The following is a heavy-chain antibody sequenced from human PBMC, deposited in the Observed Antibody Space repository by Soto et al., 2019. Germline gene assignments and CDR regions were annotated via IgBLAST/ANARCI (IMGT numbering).Heavy chain of an antibody. Sequence: QVRLQESGPGLVKPSETLSLTCTVSGASISNYYWSWIRQPAGKGLECLGRIYASGTTTYNPSLRSRVTMSVDTSKNQFSLNLNSVTAADTAVYYCARERRSELGTVEYWGQGTLVTVSS. CDR1: GASISNYY. CDR3: ARERRSELGTVEY. J-gene: IGHJ4*02. D-gene: IGHD1-1*01. CDR2: IYASGTT. V-gene: IGHV4-4*07.